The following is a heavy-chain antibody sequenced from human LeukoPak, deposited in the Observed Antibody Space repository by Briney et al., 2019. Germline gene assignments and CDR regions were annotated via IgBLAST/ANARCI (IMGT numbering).Heavy chain of an antibody. CDR3: ARGVDDAFDI. V-gene: IGHV4-59*01. J-gene: IGHJ3*02. CDR1: GGSISSYY. Sequence: SETLSLTCTVSGGSISSYYWSWIRQPPGKGLEWIGYIYYGGSTNYNPSLKSRVTISVDTSKNQFSLKLSSVTAADTAAYYCARGVDDAFDIWGQGTMVTVSS. D-gene: IGHD3-10*01. CDR2: IYYGGST.